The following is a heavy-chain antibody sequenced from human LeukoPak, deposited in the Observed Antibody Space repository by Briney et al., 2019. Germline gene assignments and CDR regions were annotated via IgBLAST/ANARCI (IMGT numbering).Heavy chain of an antibody. CDR3: ARIRGDYYLDY. CDR1: GFTFSSYW. V-gene: IGHV3-7*01. J-gene: IGHJ4*02. Sequence: PGGSLRLSCAASGFTFSSYWMSWVRQAPGKGLEWVANIKQDGSEKYYVDSVKGRFTISRDNAKNSLYLQINSLRAEDTAVYYCARIRGDYYLDYWGQGTLVSVSS. CDR2: IKQDGSEK. D-gene: IGHD3-16*01.